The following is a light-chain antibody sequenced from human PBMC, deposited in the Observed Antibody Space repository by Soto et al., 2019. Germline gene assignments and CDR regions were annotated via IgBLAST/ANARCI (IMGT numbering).Light chain of an antibody. CDR1: SSDVGGYNY. CDR2: DVS. CDR3: SSYTSCSTPLVV. Sequence: QSVLTQPASVSGSPGQSITISCTGTSSDVGGYNYVSWYQQHPGKAPKLMIYDVSNRPSGVSNRFSGAKSGNTASLTISGLQAEDEADYYCSSYTSCSTPLVVFGGGTKVTVL. J-gene: IGLJ2*01. V-gene: IGLV2-14*01.